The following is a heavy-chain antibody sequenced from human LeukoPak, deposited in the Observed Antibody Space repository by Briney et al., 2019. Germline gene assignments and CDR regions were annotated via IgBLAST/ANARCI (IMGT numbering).Heavy chain of an antibody. CDR2: IIGSGGST. CDR1: GFTFSRYA. D-gene: IGHD3-10*01. Sequence: GGSLRVSCAASGFTFSRYAMSWVRQAPGKGLEWVSAIIGSGGSTYYAYSVKGRVTISTDNSTNTLYLQMNRLRADDTAVYYCAKSPKDYYGSGSYYWGAYYFVYWGQGALVTVSS. V-gene: IGHV3-23*01. J-gene: IGHJ4*02. CDR3: AKSPKDYYGSGSYYWGAYYFVY.